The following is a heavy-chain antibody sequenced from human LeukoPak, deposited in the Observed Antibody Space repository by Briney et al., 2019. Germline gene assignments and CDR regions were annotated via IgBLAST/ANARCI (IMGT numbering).Heavy chain of an antibody. CDR2: ISGSGGSR. Sequence: GGSLTLSCAASGFTFSTYGMSWVRQAPGKGLEWVAGISGSGGSRFYTDSVKGRFTISRDNSKNPLYLQMNSLRAEDTAVYYCAKLREWELPDLFDYWGQGTLVTVSS. D-gene: IGHD1-26*01. CDR3: AKLREWELPDLFDY. CDR1: GFTFSTYG. J-gene: IGHJ4*02. V-gene: IGHV3-23*01.